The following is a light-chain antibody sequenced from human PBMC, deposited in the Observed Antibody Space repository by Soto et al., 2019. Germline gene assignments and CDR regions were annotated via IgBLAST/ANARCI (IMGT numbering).Light chain of an antibody. V-gene: IGKV3-20*01. CDR3: QQYGSSPQT. Sequence: EIVMTQSPAALSVSPGETATLSCRASQNVRNNLAWYQQKPGQAPRLLIYGASSRATGIPDRFSGSGSGTDFTLTISRLEPEDFAVYYCQQYGSSPQTFGQGTKVEIK. J-gene: IGKJ1*01. CDR2: GAS. CDR1: QNVRNN.